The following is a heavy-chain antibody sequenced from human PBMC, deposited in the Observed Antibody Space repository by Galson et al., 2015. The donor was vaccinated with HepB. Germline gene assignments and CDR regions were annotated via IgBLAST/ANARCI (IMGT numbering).Heavy chain of an antibody. CDR3: ARDMNIEVVTAMPNWFDP. D-gene: IGHD2-21*02. V-gene: IGHV3-48*02. J-gene: IGHJ5*02. CDR1: GFTFSSYS. CDR2: ISSSSSTI. Sequence: SLRLSCAASGFTFSSYSMNWVRQAPGKGLEWVSYISSSSSTIYYADSVKGRFTISRDNAKNSLYLQMNSLRDEDTAVYYCARDMNIEVVTAMPNWFDPWGQGTLVTVSS.